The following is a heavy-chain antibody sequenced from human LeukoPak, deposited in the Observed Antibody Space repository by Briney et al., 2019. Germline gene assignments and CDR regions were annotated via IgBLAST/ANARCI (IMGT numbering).Heavy chain of an antibody. CDR1: GFTFSSYS. J-gene: IGHJ4*02. Sequence: GGSLRLSCAASGFTFSSYSMNWARQAPGKGLEWVSYISSSSSTIYYADSVKGRFTISRDNAKNSLYLQMNSLRAEDTAVYYCATGPNTSPFDYWGQGTLVTVSS. CDR3: ATGPNTSPFDY. D-gene: IGHD2-2*01. V-gene: IGHV3-48*04. CDR2: ISSSSSTI.